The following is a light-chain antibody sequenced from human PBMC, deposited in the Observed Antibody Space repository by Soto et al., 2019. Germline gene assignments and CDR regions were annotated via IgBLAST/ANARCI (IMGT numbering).Light chain of an antibody. V-gene: IGKV4-1*01. CDR1: QIVLYSSNNKNY. J-gene: IGKJ1*01. Sequence: DIVMTQSPDSLAVSLGERATINCKSSQIVLYSSNNKNYLAWYQQKPGQPPKLLIYLASTRESGVPDRFSGRGSGTDFTLTISSLQDEDVAVYYCQQYYSTPRTFGQGTKVDIK. CDR3: QQYYSTPRT. CDR2: LAS.